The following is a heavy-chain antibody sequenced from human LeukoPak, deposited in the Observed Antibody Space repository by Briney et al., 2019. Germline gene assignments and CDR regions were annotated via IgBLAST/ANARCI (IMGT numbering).Heavy chain of an antibody. CDR2: ISGGGRT. Sequence: PGGSLRLSCAASGFTFSDLWMHWVRQAPGKGLVWVSLISGGGRTYSADSVKGRFTISRDYSKNTLYLQMNSLRVEDTAMYYCARDLGQHCSATTCYALGYAFDIWGQGTMVTVSS. J-gene: IGHJ3*02. D-gene: IGHD2-2*01. CDR1: GFTFSDLW. V-gene: IGHV3-66*01. CDR3: ARDLGQHCSATTCYALGYAFDI.